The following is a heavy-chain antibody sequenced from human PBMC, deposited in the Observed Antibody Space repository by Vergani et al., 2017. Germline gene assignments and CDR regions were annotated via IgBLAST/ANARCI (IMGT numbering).Heavy chain of an antibody. CDR1: GYTFTSYY. CDR2: IIPIFGTA. CDR3: ASFVPEKNTALGY. D-gene: IGHD2-2*02. V-gene: IGHV1-69*01. J-gene: IGHJ4*02. Sequence: QVQLVQSGAEVKKPGASVKVSCKASGYTFTSYYMHWVRQAPGQGLEWMGGIIPIFGTANYAQKFQGRVTITADESTSTAYMELSSLRSEDTAVYYCASFVPEKNTALGYWGQGTLVTVSS.